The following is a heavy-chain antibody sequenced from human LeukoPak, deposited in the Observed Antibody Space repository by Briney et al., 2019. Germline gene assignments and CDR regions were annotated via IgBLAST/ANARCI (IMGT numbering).Heavy chain of an antibody. CDR1: GYTFTSYY. D-gene: IGHD3-10*01. CDR3: ARAGRYYGSGSYYPHFDY. V-gene: IGHV1-46*01. Sequence: ASVKVFCKASGYTFTSYYMHWVRQAPGQGLEWMGIINPSGGSTSYAQKFQGRVTMTRDTSTSTVYMELSSLRSEDTAVYYCARAGRYYGSGSYYPHFDYWGQGTLVTVSS. CDR2: INPSGGST. J-gene: IGHJ4*02.